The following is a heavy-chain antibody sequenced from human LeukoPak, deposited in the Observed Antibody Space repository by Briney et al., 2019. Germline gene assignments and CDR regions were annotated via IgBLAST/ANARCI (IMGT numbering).Heavy chain of an antibody. Sequence: SETLSLTCSVSGGSITGYYWSWIRQPPGKGLEWIGYIYYSGSTNYNPSLNSRVNISLDTSKNQFSLRLSSVTAADTAVYYCARQTAKNVDTARFDYWGQGTLATVSS. J-gene: IGHJ4*02. V-gene: IGHV4-59*08. CDR3: ARQTAKNVDTARFDY. CDR2: IYYSGST. D-gene: IGHD5-18*01. CDR1: GGSITGYY.